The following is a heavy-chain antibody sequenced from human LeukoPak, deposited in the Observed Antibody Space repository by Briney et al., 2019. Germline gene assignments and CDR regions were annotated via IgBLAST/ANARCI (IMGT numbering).Heavy chain of an antibody. J-gene: IGHJ4*02. CDR3: AKVEYADSGSYRFDY. D-gene: IGHD3-10*01. CDR1: GFTFSSYA. CDR2: ISDSDHST. Sequence: GGSLRLSCAASGFTFSSYAMSWVRQAPGKGLEWVSAISDSDHSTYYADSVKGRFTISRDNSKNTLYLQMNSLRAEDTAVYYCAKVEYADSGSYRFDYWGQGTLVTVSS. V-gene: IGHV3-23*01.